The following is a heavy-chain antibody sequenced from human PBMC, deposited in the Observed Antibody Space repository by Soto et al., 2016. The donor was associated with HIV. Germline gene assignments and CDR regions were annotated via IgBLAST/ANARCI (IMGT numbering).Heavy chain of an antibody. D-gene: IGHD4-4*01. CDR3: ARDLLDYSANDY. V-gene: IGHV3-23*01. Sequence: EVQLLESGGGLVKPGGSLRLSCAASGFRLGYYAMNWVRQAPGKGLEWVSGIAHDGTSSHHAGSVRGRFIISRDNSKNTLYLQMNSLRAEDTAIYYCARDLLDYSANDYWGQGTLVTVSS. J-gene: IGHJ4*02. CDR2: IAHDGTSS. CDR1: GFRLGYYA.